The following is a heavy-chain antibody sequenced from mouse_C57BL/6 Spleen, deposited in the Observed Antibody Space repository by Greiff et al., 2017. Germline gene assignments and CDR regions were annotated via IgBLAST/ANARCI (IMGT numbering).Heavy chain of an antibody. CDR3: AREDGNYGYFDY. D-gene: IGHD2-1*01. CDR2: IYPGDGDT. CDR1: GYAFSSSW. J-gene: IGHJ2*01. V-gene: IGHV1-82*01. Sequence: QVQLKESGPELVKPGASVKISCKASGYAFSSSWLNWVKQRPGKGLEWIGRIYPGDGDTNYNGKFKGKATLTADKSSSTAYMQLSSLTSEDSAVYFCAREDGNYGYFDYWGQGTTLTVSA.